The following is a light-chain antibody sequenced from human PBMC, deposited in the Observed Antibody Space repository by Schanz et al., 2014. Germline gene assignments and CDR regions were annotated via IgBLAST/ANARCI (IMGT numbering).Light chain of an antibody. CDR1: QSVSSTY. CDR3: QQFQIYPWT. J-gene: IGKJ1*01. Sequence: EIVLTQSPGTLSLSPGERATLSCRARQSVSSTYLAWYQQKPGQAPRVVISAASRRAPGIPDRFSGSGSGTDFTLTISSLQPDDSATYYCQQFQIYPWTFGQGTKVELK. CDR2: AAS. V-gene: IGKV3-20*01.